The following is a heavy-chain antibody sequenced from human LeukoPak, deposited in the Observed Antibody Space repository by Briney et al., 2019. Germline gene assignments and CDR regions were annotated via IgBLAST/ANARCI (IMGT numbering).Heavy chain of an antibody. CDR1: GGSISSSSYY. Sequence: SETLSLTCTVSGGSISSSSYYWGWIRQPPGKGLEWIGSIYYSGSTYYNPSLKSRVTISVDTSKNQFSLKLSSVTAADTAVYYCARDSVRPTMARGWFDPWGQRTLVTVSS. D-gene: IGHD3-10*01. CDR2: IYYSGST. J-gene: IGHJ5*02. V-gene: IGHV4-39*07. CDR3: ARDSVRPTMARGWFDP.